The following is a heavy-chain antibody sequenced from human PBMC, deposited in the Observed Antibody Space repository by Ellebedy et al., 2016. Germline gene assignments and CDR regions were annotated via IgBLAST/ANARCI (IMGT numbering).Heavy chain of an antibody. CDR3: ARAPLYQLLNDAFDI. CDR2: INPNSGGT. V-gene: IGHV1-2*02. CDR1: GYTFTSYD. D-gene: IGHD2-2*01. J-gene: IGHJ3*02. Sequence: ASVKVSXXASGYTFTSYDINWVRQATGQGLEWMGWINPNSGGTNYAQKFQGRVTMTRDTSISTAYMELSRLRSDDTAVYYCARAPLYQLLNDAFDIWGQGTMVTVSS.